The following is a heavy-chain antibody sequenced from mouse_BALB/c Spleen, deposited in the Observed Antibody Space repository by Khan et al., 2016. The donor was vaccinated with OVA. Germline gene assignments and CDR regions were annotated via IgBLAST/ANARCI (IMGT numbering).Heavy chain of an antibody. V-gene: IGHV1S56*01. CDR2: IYPGDGST. J-gene: IGHJ4*01. D-gene: IGHD2-4*01. CDR1: GYTFTAYD. CDR3: AREGLRGVARDY. Sequence: QVQLKESGPELVKPGASVKISCKASGYTFTAYDINWVKQRPGQGLAWIGWIYPGDGSTQYNEDFKGKATLTADRSSNTAYMQLSSLTSENSAVYFCAREGLRGVARDYWGQGTSVAVSS.